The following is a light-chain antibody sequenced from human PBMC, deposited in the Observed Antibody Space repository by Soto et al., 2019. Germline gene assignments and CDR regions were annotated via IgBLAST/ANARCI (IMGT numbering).Light chain of an antibody. Sequence: EMVMTQSPATLSMSPGERATLSCRASQNLSRNLAWYQQQPGQAPRLLIFYASTRATGIPARFSGSGSGTDFTLTISSLQSEDFAVSYCQQYDKWPHTFGQGTKLEIK. J-gene: IGKJ2*01. CDR2: YAS. CDR3: QQYDKWPHT. CDR1: QNLSRN. V-gene: IGKV3-15*01.